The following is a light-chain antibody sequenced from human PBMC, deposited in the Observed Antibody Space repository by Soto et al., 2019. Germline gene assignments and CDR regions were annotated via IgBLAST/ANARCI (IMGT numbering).Light chain of an antibody. CDR2: GAS. J-gene: IGKJ4*01. CDR1: QSVRSNF. V-gene: IGKV3-20*01. CDR3: HQYGSSPLT. Sequence: IVLTQSPATLSLSPGERATLSCRASQSVRSNFLAWYQQRPGQAPSLLIYGASSRATGIPDRFSGSGSGTDFTLTISRLEPEDFAVYYCHQYGSSPLTFGGGTKVDI.